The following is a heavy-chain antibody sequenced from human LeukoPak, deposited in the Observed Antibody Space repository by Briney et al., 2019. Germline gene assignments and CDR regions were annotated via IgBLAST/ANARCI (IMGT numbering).Heavy chain of an antibody. CDR2: VSYTGRT. Sequence: PETLSLTCTVSGGSISISGYCWVWIRQAPGKGLEWIGSVSYTGRTYYTPSLKSRHTIPVDTSKNQFSLRLSAVTAAETAVYYCARQEAHAASGYDLIDHWGQGTLVPVSS. CDR1: GGSISISGYC. D-gene: IGHD5-12*01. CDR3: ARQEAHAASGYDLIDH. J-gene: IGHJ1*01. V-gene: IGHV4-39*01.